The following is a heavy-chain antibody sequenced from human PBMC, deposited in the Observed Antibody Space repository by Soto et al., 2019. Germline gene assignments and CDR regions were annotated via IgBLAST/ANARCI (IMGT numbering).Heavy chain of an antibody. CDR1: GFTFSASA. CDR2: IRSKANSYAT. CDR3: TSPLSGQQLAVSAFDI. V-gene: IGHV3-73*02. Sequence: EVQLVESGGGWVQPGGSLKLSCAASGFTFSASAMHWVRQASGKGLEWVGRIRSKANSYATAYAESGKGRFTISRDDSKNTAYLQMNSLKCEDTAVDYCTSPLSGQQLAVSAFDIWGQGTMVTVS. J-gene: IGHJ3*02. D-gene: IGHD6-13*01.